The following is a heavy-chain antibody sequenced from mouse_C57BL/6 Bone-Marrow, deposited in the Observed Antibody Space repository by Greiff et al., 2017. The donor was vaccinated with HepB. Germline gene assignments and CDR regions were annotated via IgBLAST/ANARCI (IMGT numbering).Heavy chain of an antibody. CDR3: AAHYAYHVGFAY. Sequence: QVQLQQPGAELVKPGASVKMSCKASGYTFTSYWITWVKQRPGQGLEWIGDIYPGSGSTNYNEKFKSKATLTVDTSSSTAYMQLSSLTSEDSAVYYCAAHYAYHVGFAYWGQGTLVTVSA. V-gene: IGHV1-55*01. J-gene: IGHJ3*01. D-gene: IGHD1-1*02. CDR2: IYPGSGST. CDR1: GYTFTSYW.